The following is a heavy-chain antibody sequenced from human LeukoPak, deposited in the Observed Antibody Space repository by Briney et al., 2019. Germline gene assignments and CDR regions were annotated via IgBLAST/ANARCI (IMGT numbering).Heavy chain of an antibody. CDR2: VESDGGRT. Sequence: GGSLRLSCAASGFTFSHYWMHWVRQAPGKGLVWVSRVESDGGRTDYADSLKGRFTISRDNAKNTLYLEMNSLRAEDTAVYYCARVGHCSSTACFIDYWGQGTLVTVSS. CDR3: ARVGHCSSTACFIDY. V-gene: IGHV3-74*01. CDR1: GFTFSHYW. J-gene: IGHJ4*02. D-gene: IGHD2-2*01.